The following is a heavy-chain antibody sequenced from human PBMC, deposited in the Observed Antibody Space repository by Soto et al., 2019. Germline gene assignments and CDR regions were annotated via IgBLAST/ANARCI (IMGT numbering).Heavy chain of an antibody. CDR2: IIPIFGTT. D-gene: IGHD3-16*01. CDR3: VRYEYTFGTGAVIAAFDI. J-gene: IGHJ3*02. V-gene: IGHV1-69*15. CDR1: GGGYESCS. Sequence: GGGYESCSMSWARQSPGKGLEWMGNIIPIFGTTKNAQKFQGRVTITADESTDTAYMELSSLRSEDTAIYYCVRYEYTFGTGAVIAAFDIWLHGTMDPGSS.